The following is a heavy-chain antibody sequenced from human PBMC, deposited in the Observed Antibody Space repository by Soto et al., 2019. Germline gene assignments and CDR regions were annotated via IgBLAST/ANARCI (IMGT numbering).Heavy chain of an antibody. J-gene: IGHJ4*02. D-gene: IGHD5-12*01. Sequence: SETLSLTCTVSGGSISSYYWSWIRQPPGKGLEWIGYISYSGSTNYNPSLKSRVTISVDTSKNQFSLKLSSVTAADTAVYYCARSRWLQFWGQGTLVTVSS. CDR3: ARSRWLQF. CDR2: ISYSGST. V-gene: IGHV4-59*01. CDR1: GGSISSYY.